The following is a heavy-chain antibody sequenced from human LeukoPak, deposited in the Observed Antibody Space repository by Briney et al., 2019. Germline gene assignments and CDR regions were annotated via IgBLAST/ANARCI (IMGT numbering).Heavy chain of an antibody. V-gene: IGHV3-7*01. CDR2: IKQDGSEK. CDR1: GFTFSSYW. D-gene: IGHD4-17*01. Sequence: PGGSLRLSCAASGFTFSSYWMSWVRQAPGKGLEWVANIKQDGSEKYYVDSVKGRFTISRDNAKNSLYLQMNSLRAEDTAVYYCARRGDYAGGLGYYGMDVWGQGTTVTVSS. CDR3: ARRGDYAGGLGYYGMDV. J-gene: IGHJ6*02.